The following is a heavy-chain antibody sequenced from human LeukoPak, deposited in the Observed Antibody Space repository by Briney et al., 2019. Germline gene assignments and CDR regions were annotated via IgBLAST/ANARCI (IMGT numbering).Heavy chain of an antibody. D-gene: IGHD3-22*01. CDR2: TYYRSKWYN. V-gene: IGHV6-1*01. CDR1: GDSVSSNSAA. Sequence: SQTLSLTCAISGDSVSSNSAAWNWIRQSPSRGLEWLGRTYYRSKWYNDYAVSVKSRITINPDTSKNQFSLQLNSVTPEDTAVYYCARVYYYDSSGYYYPSGNWFDPWGQGTLVTVSP. J-gene: IGHJ5*02. CDR3: ARVYYYDSSGYYYPSGNWFDP.